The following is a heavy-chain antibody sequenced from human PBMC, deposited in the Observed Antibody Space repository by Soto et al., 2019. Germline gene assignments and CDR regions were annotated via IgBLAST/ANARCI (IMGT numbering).Heavy chain of an antibody. Sequence: QVQLQESGPGLVKPSQTLSLTCTVSGGSISSGGYYWSWIRQHPGKGLEWIGYIDYSGSTYYNPALKSRVTISVDTSKNQFSLKLSSVTAADTVVYYCARDRKKHNWFDPWGQGTLVTVSS. J-gene: IGHJ5*02. V-gene: IGHV4-31*03. CDR2: IDYSGST. CDR3: ARDRKKHNWFDP. CDR1: GGSISSGGYY.